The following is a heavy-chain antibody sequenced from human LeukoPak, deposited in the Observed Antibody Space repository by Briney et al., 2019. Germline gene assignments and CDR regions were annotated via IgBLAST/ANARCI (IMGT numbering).Heavy chain of an antibody. J-gene: IGHJ4*02. V-gene: IGHV1-2*02. CDR2: INPNNGDT. CDR3: ARDRGPTMVRGVNPLDY. D-gene: IGHD3-10*01. Sequence: GASVKVSCKTSGYTFTGNFMHWVRQAPGQGPEWMGWINPNNGDTNYAQKFQGRVTMTRDTSISTAYMELSRLRSDDTAVYYCARDRGPTMVRGVNPLDYWGQGTLVTVSS. CDR1: GYTFTGNF.